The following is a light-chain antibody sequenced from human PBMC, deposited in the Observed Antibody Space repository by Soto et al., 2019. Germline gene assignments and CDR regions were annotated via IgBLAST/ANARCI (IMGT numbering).Light chain of an antibody. CDR1: QSVSSN. J-gene: IGKJ4*01. CDR2: GAS. CDR3: QQYNNWPLT. Sequence: EIVMTQSPATLSVSPGERATLSCRASQSVSSNLAWYQQKPGQAPRLLIYGASTRATGIPARFSGSGSGTAFTLTINSLQSEDFAVYYCQQYNNWPLTFGGGTKAE. V-gene: IGKV3-15*01.